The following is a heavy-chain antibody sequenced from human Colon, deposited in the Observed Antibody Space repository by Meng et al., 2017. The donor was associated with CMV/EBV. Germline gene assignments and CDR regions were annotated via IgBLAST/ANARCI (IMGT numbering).Heavy chain of an antibody. CDR1: GFTVSNYA. V-gene: IGHV3-30*04. D-gene: IGHD3-3*01. J-gene: IGHJ6*02. Sequence: GESLKISCAASGFTVSNYAMHWVRQAPGKGLEWVAVISYDGRYIVYTDSVKGRFSISRDNSRNTLSLQMNSLRTEDTAVYYCARYDFASCMDVWGQGTTVTVSS. CDR3: ARYDFASCMDV. CDR2: ISYDGRYI.